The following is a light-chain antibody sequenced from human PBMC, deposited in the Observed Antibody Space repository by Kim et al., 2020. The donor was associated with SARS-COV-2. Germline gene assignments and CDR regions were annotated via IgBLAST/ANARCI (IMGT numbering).Light chain of an antibody. CDR1: QSVSSSY. V-gene: IGKV3-20*01. Sequence: CPGERASLACRASQSVSSSYLAWYQQEPGQAPRLLIYGASSRATGIPDRFSGSGSGTDFILTISRLEPEDFAVYYCQQYGNSPQTFGQGTKVDIK. CDR2: GAS. J-gene: IGKJ1*01. CDR3: QQYGNSPQT.